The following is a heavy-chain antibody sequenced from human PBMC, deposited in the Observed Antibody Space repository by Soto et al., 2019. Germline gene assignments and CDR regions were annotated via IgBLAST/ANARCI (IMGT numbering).Heavy chain of an antibody. V-gene: IGHV3-23*01. D-gene: IGHD1-26*01. Sequence: QLESGGGLVQPGGSLRLSCVASGFTFNNCGMNWVRQAPGKGLEWVSGISGSGITTYYADSVKGRFTISRDTSKNTLYLQMNSLRAEDTAVYYCSKTASGTYSESWGQGTLVTVSS. CDR2: ISGSGITT. CDR1: GFTFNNCG. CDR3: SKTASGTYSES. J-gene: IGHJ4*02.